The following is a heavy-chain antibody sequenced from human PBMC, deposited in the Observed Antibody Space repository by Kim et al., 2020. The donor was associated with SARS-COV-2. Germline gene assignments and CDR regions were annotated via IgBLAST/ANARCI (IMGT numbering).Heavy chain of an antibody. CDR1: GYIFTSHT. CDR3: AVQREATSCFFDL. V-gene: IGHV1-3*01. J-gene: IGHJ2*01. D-gene: IGHD2-2*01. Sequence: ASVKVSCKPYGYIFTSHTLHWVRQAPGQRLVWMGWLNPANGNTKYPREFRGRVTFTGDASASTAYMELSSLISDDTAVYYCAVQREATSCFFDLGGRGSL. CDR2: LNPANGNT.